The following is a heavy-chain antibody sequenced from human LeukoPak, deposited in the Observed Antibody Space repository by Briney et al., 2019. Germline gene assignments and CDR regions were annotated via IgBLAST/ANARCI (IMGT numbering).Heavy chain of an antibody. V-gene: IGHV3-7*01. CDR3: ARENWAPND. CDR1: GFTFTKYW. J-gene: IGHJ4*02. CDR2: IKQDGSER. D-gene: IGHD7-27*01. Sequence: PGGSLRLSCAASGFTFTKYWMTWVRQAPGKGLEWVANIKQDGSERNYVDTVKGRFIISRDNAKNLLYLQMNSLRAEDTAVYYCARENWAPNDWGQVTLVTVSS.